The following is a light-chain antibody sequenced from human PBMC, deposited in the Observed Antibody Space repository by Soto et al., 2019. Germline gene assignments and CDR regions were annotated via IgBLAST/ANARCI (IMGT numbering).Light chain of an antibody. Sequence: QSALTQPASVSGSPGQSITISCTGTSSDVGAYKYVSWYQQHPGKAPRLMMYDVSNRPSGVSTRFSGSKSGNTASLTISGLQAEDEADYYCTSYTISSTLRYVFGTGTKLNVL. CDR3: TSYTISSTLRYV. CDR2: DVS. CDR1: SSDVGAYKY. V-gene: IGLV2-14*01. J-gene: IGLJ1*01.